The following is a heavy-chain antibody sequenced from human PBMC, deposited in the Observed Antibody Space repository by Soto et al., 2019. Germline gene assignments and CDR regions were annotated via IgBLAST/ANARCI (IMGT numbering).Heavy chain of an antibody. V-gene: IGHV3-30-3*01. J-gene: IGHJ4*02. CDR1: GFTFSSYA. CDR2: ISYDGSNR. D-gene: IGHD5-18*01. CDR3: ARPTFGLQRGDSYGASFDY. Sequence: GGSLRLSCAASGFTFSSYAMHWVRQAPGKGLEWVAIISYDGSNRYYADSVKGRFTISRDNSKNTLYLQMNSLRAEDTAVYYCARPTFGLQRGDSYGASFDYWGQGTLVTVSS.